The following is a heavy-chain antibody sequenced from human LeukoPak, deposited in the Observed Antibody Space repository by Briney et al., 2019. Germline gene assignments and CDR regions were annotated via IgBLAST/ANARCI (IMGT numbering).Heavy chain of an antibody. Sequence: GRSLRLSCAASGFIFTSNWMSWVRQAPGKGLEWVANIKQDGSDKYYVDSVKGRFTISRDNAKNSVYLQMNSLRAEDTAVYYCTRGLSTAANWGQGALVTVSS. D-gene: IGHD4-17*01. CDR2: IKQDGSDK. V-gene: IGHV3-7*05. CDR1: GFIFTSNW. J-gene: IGHJ4*02. CDR3: TRGLSTAAN.